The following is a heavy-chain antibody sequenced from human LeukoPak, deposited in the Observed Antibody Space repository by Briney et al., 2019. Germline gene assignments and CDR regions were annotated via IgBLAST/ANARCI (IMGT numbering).Heavy chain of an antibody. V-gene: IGHV3-23*01. Sequence: GGSLRLSCVASGFTFSTFAMNWVRQAPGKGLEWVSTISETGRSTYYADSVKGQFTISRDNSKNTLYLQMNSLRAEDTAVYYCARYDGGSGPFDYWGQGTLVTVSS. CDR1: GFTFSTFA. CDR2: ISETGRST. D-gene: IGHD3-10*01. J-gene: IGHJ4*02. CDR3: ARYDGGSGPFDY.